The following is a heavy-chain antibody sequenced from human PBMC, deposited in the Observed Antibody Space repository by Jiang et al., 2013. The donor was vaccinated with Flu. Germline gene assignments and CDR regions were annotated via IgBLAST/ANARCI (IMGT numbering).Heavy chain of an antibody. J-gene: IGHJ4*02. D-gene: IGHD1-1*01. CDR2: IKPNSGAT. CDR1: GYTFTGHS. V-gene: IGHV1-2*02. Sequence: VKKPGASVKVSCKASGYTFTGHSMHWVRQAPGQGLEWMGWIKPNSGATGYAQKFQGRVTMTRDTSINTAYMEVTRLTSDDTAVYYCVADNTGPFTGFDFWGQGTLVTVSS. CDR3: VADNTGPFTGFDF.